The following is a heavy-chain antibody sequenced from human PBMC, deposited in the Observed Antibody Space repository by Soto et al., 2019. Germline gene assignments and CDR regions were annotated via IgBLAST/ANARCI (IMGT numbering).Heavy chain of an antibody. CDR1: GFTFSSYA. Sequence: EVKLLESGGGLVQPGGSLRLPCAASGFTFSSYAMSWVRQAPGKGLEWVSSITGGGENTHYADSVKGRFTISRDNSKNTLSLQMNSLRVEDTAVYHCAKGRLAVAAPYSWFDPWGQGTLVTVSS. CDR2: ITGGGENT. D-gene: IGHD6-19*01. CDR3: AKGRLAVAAPYSWFDP. V-gene: IGHV3-23*01. J-gene: IGHJ5*02.